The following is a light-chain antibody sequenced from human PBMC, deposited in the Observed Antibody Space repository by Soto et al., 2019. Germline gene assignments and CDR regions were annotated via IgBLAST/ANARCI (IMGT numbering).Light chain of an antibody. CDR1: QSVSSN. CDR3: QQYNNWPPGT. V-gene: IGKV3-15*01. J-gene: IGKJ1*01. CDR2: GAS. Sequence: EIVMTQSPATLSVSPGERATLSCRASQSVSSNLAWYQQKPGQAPRLLIYGASTRATAIPARFSGSGSGTEFTLTISSLQSEDFAVYYCQQYNNWPPGTFGQGTKVELK.